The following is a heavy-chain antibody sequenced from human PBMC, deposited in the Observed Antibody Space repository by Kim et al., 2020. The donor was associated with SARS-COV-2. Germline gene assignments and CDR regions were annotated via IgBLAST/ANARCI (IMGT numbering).Heavy chain of an antibody. CDR1: GGSISSSSYY. J-gene: IGHJ3*02. CDR2: IYYSGST. V-gene: IGHV4-39*01. Sequence: SETLSLTCTVSGGSISSSSYYWGWIRQPPGKGLEWIGSIYYSGSTYYNPSLKSRVTISVDTSKNQFSLKLSSVTAADTAVYYCARLVVTAPTPRQDAFDIWGQGTMVTVSS. CDR3: ARLVVTAPTPRQDAFDI. D-gene: IGHD2-21*02.